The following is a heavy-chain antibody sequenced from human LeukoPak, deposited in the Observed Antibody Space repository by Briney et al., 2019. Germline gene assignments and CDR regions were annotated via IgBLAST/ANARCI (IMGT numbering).Heavy chain of an antibody. V-gene: IGHV3-21*01. CDR3: ARDLYYFGSGTYYRSDAFDI. J-gene: IGHJ3*02. CDR1: GFTLRSYA. CDR2: ISTTSNEI. Sequence: PGGSLRLSCAASGFTLRSYAMNWVRQAPGKGLEWVXVISTTSNEIYYADSVKGRFTISRDNSKNSLYLQMYSLRAEDTAVYYCARDLYYFGSGTYYRSDAFDIWGQGTMVTVSA. D-gene: IGHD3-10*01.